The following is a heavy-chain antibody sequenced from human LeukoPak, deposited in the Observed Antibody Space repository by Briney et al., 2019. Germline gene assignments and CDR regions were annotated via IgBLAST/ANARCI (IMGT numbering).Heavy chain of an antibody. V-gene: IGHV3-21*01. J-gene: IGHJ4*02. CDR1: GFTFNAYG. CDR2: ISSSSTYI. Sequence: KAGGSLRLSCAASGFTFNAYGMNWIRQAPGKGLEWVSSISSSSTYIYYADSVKGRFTISRDNAKNSLNLQMNSLRAEDTAVYYCAREWLYYDSSGYYDYWGQGTLVTVSS. D-gene: IGHD3-22*01. CDR3: AREWLYYDSSGYYDY.